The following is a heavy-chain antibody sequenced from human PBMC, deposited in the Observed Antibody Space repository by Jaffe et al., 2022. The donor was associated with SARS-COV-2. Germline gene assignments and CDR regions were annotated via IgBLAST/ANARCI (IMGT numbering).Heavy chain of an antibody. CDR1: GFTFSSYS. CDR3: ATISRRNYDSSGYYWGTDFDY. V-gene: IGHV3-21*01. D-gene: IGHD3-22*01. J-gene: IGHJ4*02. Sequence: EVQLVESGGGLVKPGGSLRLSCAASGFTFSSYSMNWVRQAPGKGLEWVSSISSSSSYIYYADSVKGRFTISRDNAKNSLYLQMNSLRAEDTAVYYCATISRRNYDSSGYYWGTDFDYWGQGTLVTVSS. CDR2: ISSSSSYI.